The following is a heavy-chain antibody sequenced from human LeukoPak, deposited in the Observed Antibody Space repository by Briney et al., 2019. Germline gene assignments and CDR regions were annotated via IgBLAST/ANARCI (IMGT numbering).Heavy chain of an antibody. V-gene: IGHV4-59*01. D-gene: IGHD2-2*01. J-gene: IGHJ2*01. CDR3: ARVGGIVVVPAAMAAWDWYFDL. CDR2: IYYSGST. Sequence: PSETLSLTCTVSGGSISSYYWSWIRQPPGKGLEWIGYIYYSGSTNYNPSLKSRVTISVDTSKNQFSLKLSSVTAADTAVYYCARVGGIVVVPAAMAAWDWYFDLWGRGTLVTVSS. CDR1: GGSISSYY.